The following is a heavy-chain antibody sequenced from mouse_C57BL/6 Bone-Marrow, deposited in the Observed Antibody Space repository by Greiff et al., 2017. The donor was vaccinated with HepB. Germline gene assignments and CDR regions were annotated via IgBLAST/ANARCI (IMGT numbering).Heavy chain of an antibody. V-gene: IGHV5-17*01. CDR3: ASGYYNGYWYFDV. D-gene: IGHD2-12*01. J-gene: IGHJ1*03. Sequence: EVKLVESGGGLVKPGGSLKLSCAASGFTFSDYGMNWVRQAPEKGLEWVAYISSGSSTIYYADTVKGRFTISRDNAKNTLFLQMTSLRSEDTAMYYCASGYYNGYWYFDVWGTGPTVTVSS. CDR2: ISSGSSTI. CDR1: GFTFSDYG.